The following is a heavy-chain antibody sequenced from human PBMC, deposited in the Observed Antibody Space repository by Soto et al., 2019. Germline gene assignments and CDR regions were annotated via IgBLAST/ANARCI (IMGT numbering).Heavy chain of an antibody. J-gene: IGHJ3*02. CDR2: ITSTGGGT. V-gene: IGHV3-23*01. CDR3: AHPRGYGVFDAVDI. D-gene: IGHD4-17*01. Sequence: EVQLLETGGGLVQPGGSLSLSCAASGFIFSTYAMNWVRQAPGKGLEWVSAITSTGGGTYYAESVRGRCTISRDNSINTLYLQMSSLRPEDTAVYYCAHPRGYGVFDAVDIWGQGTMVTVSS. CDR1: GFIFSTYA.